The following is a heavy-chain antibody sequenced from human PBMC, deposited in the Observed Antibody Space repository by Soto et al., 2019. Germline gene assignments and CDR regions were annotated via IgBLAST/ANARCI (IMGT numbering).Heavy chain of an antibody. D-gene: IGHD5-12*01. J-gene: IGHJ4*02. CDR1: GFTFSSYG. Sequence: QVQLVESGGGVVQPGRSLRLSCAASGFTFSSYGMHWVRQAPGKGLEWVAVISYDGSNKYYADSVKGRFTISRDNSKNTLYLQMNSLRAEDTAVYYCVKPLDIVAPLDYWGQGTLVTVSS. CDR2: ISYDGSNK. CDR3: VKPLDIVAPLDY. V-gene: IGHV3-30*18.